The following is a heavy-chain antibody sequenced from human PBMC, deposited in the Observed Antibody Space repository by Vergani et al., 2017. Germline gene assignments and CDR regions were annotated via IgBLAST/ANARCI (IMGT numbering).Heavy chain of an antibody. Sequence: QVQLVQSGAEVKKPGSSVKVSCKASGGTFSSYTISWVRQAPGQGLEWMGRIIPILGIANYAQKFQGRVTITADKTTSTAYMELSSLRSEDTAVYYCAKGATMLVKNAFDIWGQGTMVTVSS. CDR1: GGTFSSYT. CDR3: AKGATMLVKNAFDI. V-gene: IGHV1-69*02. J-gene: IGHJ3*02. CDR2: IIPILGIA. D-gene: IGHD1-26*01.